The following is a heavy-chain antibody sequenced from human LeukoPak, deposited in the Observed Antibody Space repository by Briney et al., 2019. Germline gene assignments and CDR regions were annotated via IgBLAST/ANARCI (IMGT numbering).Heavy chain of an antibody. CDR3: ARCGMMGQQLLDNWFDP. V-gene: IGHV1-18*01. D-gene: IGHD6-13*01. Sequence: GASVKVSCKASGYTFTSYGISWVRQAPGQGLEWMGWISAYNGNTNYAQKLQGRVTMTTDTSTSTAYMELRSLRSDDTAVYYCARCGMMGQQLLDNWFDPWGQGTLVTVSS. CDR1: GYTFTSYG. J-gene: IGHJ5*02. CDR2: ISAYNGNT.